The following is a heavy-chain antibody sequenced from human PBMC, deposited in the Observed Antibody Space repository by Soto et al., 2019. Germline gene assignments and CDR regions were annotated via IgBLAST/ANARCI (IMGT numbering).Heavy chain of an antibody. D-gene: IGHD3-22*01. J-gene: IGHJ3*02. Sequence: QVQLQESGPGLVKPSETLSLTCTVSGGSISSYYWSWIRQPPGKGLEWIGYIYYSGSTNYNPSLNSRVTISVDTSKNQCSLKLSSVTAADTAVYYCARGGDDSSGYDDAFDIWGQGTMVTVSS. CDR3: ARGGDDSSGYDDAFDI. CDR1: GGSISSYY. V-gene: IGHV4-59*01. CDR2: IYYSGST.